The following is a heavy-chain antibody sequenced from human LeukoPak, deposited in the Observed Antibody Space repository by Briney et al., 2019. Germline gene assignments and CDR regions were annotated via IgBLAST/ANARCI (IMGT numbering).Heavy chain of an antibody. Sequence: PSETLSLTCAVYGGSFSGYYWSWIRQPPGKGLEWIGEINHSGSTNYNPSLKSRVTISVDTSKNQFSLKLSSVTAADTAVYYCARGISVDTAMVTRYFDYWGQGTLVTVSS. CDR2: INHSGST. CDR3: ARGISVDTAMVTRYFDY. D-gene: IGHD5-18*01. J-gene: IGHJ4*02. V-gene: IGHV4-34*01. CDR1: GGSFSGYY.